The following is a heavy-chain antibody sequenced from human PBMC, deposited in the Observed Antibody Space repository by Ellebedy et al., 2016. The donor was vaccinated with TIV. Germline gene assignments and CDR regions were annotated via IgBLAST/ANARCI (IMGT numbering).Heavy chain of an antibody. V-gene: IGHV3-30*18. D-gene: IGHD1-26*01. Sequence: GESLKISCAASGFAFSNYGIPWVRQAPGKGLEWVAVISYDGDNKYYADSVKGRFTISRDNAKNILFLQMNSLRVEDTAVYYCAKDRYMRAQLLGDYWGQGTLVTVSS. J-gene: IGHJ4*02. CDR1: GFAFSNYG. CDR3: AKDRYMRAQLLGDY. CDR2: ISYDGDNK.